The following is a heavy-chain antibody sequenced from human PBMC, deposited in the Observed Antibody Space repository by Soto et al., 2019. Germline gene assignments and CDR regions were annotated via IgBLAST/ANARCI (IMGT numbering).Heavy chain of an antibody. D-gene: IGHD5-12*01. CDR1: GYTFTNCW. CDR2: SYPGDTET. CDR3: ARHAASGYESFDI. V-gene: IGHV5-51*01. J-gene: IGHJ3*02. Sequence: GESLKISCKVSGYTFTNCWINLVRQMPGKGLEWMGISYPGDTETRYSPSFQGQVISSAEKFNSTAYLQWSSLKASDTAMLYGARHAASGYESFDIRGKGTMVTVSS.